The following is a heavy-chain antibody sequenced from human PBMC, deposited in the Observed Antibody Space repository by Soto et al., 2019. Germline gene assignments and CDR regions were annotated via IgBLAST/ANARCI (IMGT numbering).Heavy chain of an antibody. CDR2: INESGST. Sequence: QVQLPPGGPGPGKPFETPFPSRAFYGPSFSGHSRARVRPPPGEGLGGVGGINESGSTYYNPSLKSRVTISTDTSKNQFSLKLSSVSAADTAAYFCARGSGIVALPGELEDVKYDYWGQGTLVNVSS. J-gene: IGHJ4*02. V-gene: IGHV4-34*01. D-gene: IGHD1-1*01. CDR1: GPSFSGHS. CDR3: ARGSGIVALPGELEDVKYDY.